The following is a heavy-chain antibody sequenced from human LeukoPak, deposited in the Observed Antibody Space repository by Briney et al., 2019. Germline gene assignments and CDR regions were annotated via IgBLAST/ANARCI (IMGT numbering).Heavy chain of an antibody. J-gene: IGHJ5*02. CDR1: GFTFSSYG. D-gene: IGHD3-22*01. Sequence: GGSLRLSCAASGFTFSSYGMHWVRQAPGKGLEWVAAISYRGRDKYYADAVSGRFTISRDNSKNTLHLEMNSLRTDDTAVYYCTKERGGGGRRINLMVGGYGPWGQGTQVTVSS. V-gene: IGHV3-30*19. CDR2: ISYRGRDK. CDR3: TKERGGGGRRINLMVGGYGP.